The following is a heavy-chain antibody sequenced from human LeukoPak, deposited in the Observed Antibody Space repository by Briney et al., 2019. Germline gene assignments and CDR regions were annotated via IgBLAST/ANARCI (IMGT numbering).Heavy chain of an antibody. CDR3: ARGHNSGWGNFDY. V-gene: IGHV4-4*07. CDR1: GGSISSYY. CDR2: IHTSGTT. Sequence: SETLSLTCTVSGGSISSYYWSWIRQPVGKGLEWIGRIHTSGTTSGTTNYNPSLKSRVTMSVDTSKNQFSLTLTSVTAADTAVHYCARGHNSGWGNFDYWSQGTLVTVSS. J-gene: IGHJ4*02. D-gene: IGHD6-19*01.